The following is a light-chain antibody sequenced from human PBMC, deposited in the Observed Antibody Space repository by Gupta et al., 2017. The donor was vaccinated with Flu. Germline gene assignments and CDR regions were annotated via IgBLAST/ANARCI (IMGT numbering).Light chain of an antibody. CDR2: RAS. V-gene: IGKV1-5*03. CDR1: QSISSY. Sequence: DIQMTQSPSTLSASVGDRVTISCRASQSISSYFAWYQQKPGKAPKLLIYRASTLESGVPSRFSGSGSGTEFTLTISSLQPEDFAIYYCQQYDSYPWTFGQGTKVEIK. CDR3: QQYDSYPWT. J-gene: IGKJ1*01.